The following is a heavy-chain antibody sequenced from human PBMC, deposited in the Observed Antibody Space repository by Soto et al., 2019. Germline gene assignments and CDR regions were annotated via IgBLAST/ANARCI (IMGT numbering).Heavy chain of an antibody. CDR1: GGSISSSSYY. J-gene: IGHJ4*02. D-gene: IGHD2-15*01. V-gene: IGHV4-39*01. CDR2: IYYSGST. CDR3: ARRARPMGCSGGSCYDPSFDY. Sequence: QLQLQESGPGLVKPSETLSLTCTVSGGSISSSSYYWGWIRQPPGKGLEWIGSIYYSGSTYYNPSLKSRVTISVDTSKNQSSLKLCSVTAADTAVYYCARRARPMGCSGGSCYDPSFDYWGQGTLVTVSS.